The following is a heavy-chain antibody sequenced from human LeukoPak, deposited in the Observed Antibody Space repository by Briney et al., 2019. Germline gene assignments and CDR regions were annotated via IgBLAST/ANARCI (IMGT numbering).Heavy chain of an antibody. CDR3: ARHIGTTGMNYFDY. D-gene: IGHD1-1*01. CDR1: GFTFSSYA. V-gene: IGHV3-7*01. Sequence: GGSLRLSCAASGFTFSSYAMNWVRQAPGKGLEWVANIKQDGSEKYYVDSVKGRFTISRGNAKNSLYLQMNSLRAEDTAVYYCARHIGTTGMNYFDYWGQGTLVTVSS. J-gene: IGHJ4*02. CDR2: IKQDGSEK.